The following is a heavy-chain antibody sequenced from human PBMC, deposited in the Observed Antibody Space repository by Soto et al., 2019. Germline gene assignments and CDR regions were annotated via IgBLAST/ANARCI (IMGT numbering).Heavy chain of an antibody. J-gene: IGHJ6*02. CDR3: ARTVGYYYGMDV. CDR1: GYTFTSYA. CDR2: INDGNGNT. V-gene: IGHV1-3*01. Sequence: QVQLVQSGAEVKKPGASVKASCKASGYTFTSYAMHWVRQAPGQRLEWMGWINDGNGNTKYSQKFQGRVTITRDTSASTAYMELSSLRSEDTAVYYCARTVGYYYGMDVWGQGTTVTVSS. D-gene: IGHD4-17*01.